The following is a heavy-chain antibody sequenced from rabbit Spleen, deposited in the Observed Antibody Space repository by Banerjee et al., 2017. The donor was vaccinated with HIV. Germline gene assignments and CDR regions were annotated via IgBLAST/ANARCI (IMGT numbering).Heavy chain of an antibody. D-gene: IGHD2-1*01. Sequence: QEQLVESGGGLVQPEGSLTLTCKASGFSFGNNYYMCWVRQAPGKGLEWLGCIIPDSGSTYYASWAKGRFTITRSTGLYTVTLQMTSLTAADTATYFCARDAPNNNGDGFNLWGPGTLVTVS. CDR3: ARDAPNNNGDGFNL. CDR2: IIPDSGST. CDR1: GFSFGNNYY. V-gene: IGHV1S47*01. J-gene: IGHJ4*01.